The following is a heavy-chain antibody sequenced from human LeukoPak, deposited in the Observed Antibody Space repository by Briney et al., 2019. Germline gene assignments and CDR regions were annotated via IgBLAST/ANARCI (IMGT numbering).Heavy chain of an antibody. CDR3: ARMKGCSSTTCYFAIY. CDR1: GFTFSTFW. Sequence: GGSLRLSCAASGFTFSTFWMTWVRQAPGRGLEWVANIKEDGSEKYYVDSLKGRFTISRDNAKNSLYLQMNSLRAEDTAVYYCARMKGCSSTTCYFAIYWGQGTLVTVAS. D-gene: IGHD2-2*01. CDR2: IKEDGSEK. V-gene: IGHV3-7*05. J-gene: IGHJ4*02.